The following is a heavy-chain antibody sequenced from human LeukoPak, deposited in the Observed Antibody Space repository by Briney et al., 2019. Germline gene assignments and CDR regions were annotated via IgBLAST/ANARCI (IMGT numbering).Heavy chain of an antibody. D-gene: IGHD1-1*01. CDR2: IYYSGST. Sequence: SQTLSLTCTVSGGSISSGDYYWSWIRQPPGKGLEWIGYIYYSGSTYYNPSLKSRVTISVDTSKNQFSLKLTSVTAADTAVYYCARETGSDGLGYWGQGTPVTVSS. CDR1: GGSISSGDYY. V-gene: IGHV4-30-4*08. CDR3: ARETGSDGLGY. J-gene: IGHJ4*02.